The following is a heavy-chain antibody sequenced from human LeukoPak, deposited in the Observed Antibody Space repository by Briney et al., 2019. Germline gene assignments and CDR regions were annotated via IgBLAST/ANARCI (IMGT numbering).Heavy chain of an antibody. D-gene: IGHD5-18*01. Sequence: GGSLRLSCEASGFTFGSYAMYWVRQAPGQGLEWVGGIFGSGGSPHYADSVKGRFTISRDNSQNTAYLHINSLRAEDTAVYYCGKTTVGYSSGQKPAWPVDYWGQGTLVTVSS. CDR3: GKTTVGYSSGQKPAWPVDY. CDR2: IFGSGGSP. V-gene: IGHV3-23*01. CDR1: GFTFGSYA. J-gene: IGHJ4*02.